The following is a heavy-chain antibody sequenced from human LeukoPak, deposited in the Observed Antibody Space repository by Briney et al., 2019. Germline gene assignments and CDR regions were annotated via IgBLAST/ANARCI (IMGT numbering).Heavy chain of an antibody. V-gene: IGHV2-5*02. Sequence: SGPTLVNPTQTLTLTCTFSGFSLNTRGVGVGWIRQPPGRALEWLALIYWDDDRRYSPSLKSRLTITKDTSKNQVVLTMTNMHPVDTATYYCAHRKNYYDSSVFDYWGQGTLVTVSS. J-gene: IGHJ4*02. CDR3: AHRKNYYDSSVFDY. D-gene: IGHD3-22*01. CDR2: IYWDDDR. CDR1: GFSLNTRGVG.